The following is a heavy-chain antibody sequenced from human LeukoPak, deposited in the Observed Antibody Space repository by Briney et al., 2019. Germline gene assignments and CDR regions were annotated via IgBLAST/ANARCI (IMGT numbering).Heavy chain of an antibody. V-gene: IGHV1-46*01. D-gene: IGHD4-11*01. CDR2: INPGSGTT. J-gene: IGHJ4*02. CDR1: GYTFTSYY. CDR3: ARGISGGSTVTYFFDY. Sequence: ASVKVSCKASGYTFTSYYIHWMRQAPGQGLEWMGIINPGSGTTTYAQKFQGRATMTRDTSTSTVYMELSSLRSEDTALYYCARGISGGSTVTYFFDYWGQGTLVTVSS.